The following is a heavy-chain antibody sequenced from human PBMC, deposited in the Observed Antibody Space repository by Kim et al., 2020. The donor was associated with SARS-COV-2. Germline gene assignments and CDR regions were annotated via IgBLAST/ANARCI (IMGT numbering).Heavy chain of an antibody. J-gene: IGHJ4*02. V-gene: IGHV3-30*18. Sequence: GGSLRLSCAASGFTFSSYGMHWVRQAPGKGLEWVAVISYDGSNTYYADSVKGRFTISRDNSKNTLYLQMNSLRAEDTAVYYCAKDSAGTTSFFDYWGQGALVTLSS. CDR2: ISYDGSNT. D-gene: IGHD6-13*01. CDR1: GFTFSSYG. CDR3: AKDSAGTTSFFDY.